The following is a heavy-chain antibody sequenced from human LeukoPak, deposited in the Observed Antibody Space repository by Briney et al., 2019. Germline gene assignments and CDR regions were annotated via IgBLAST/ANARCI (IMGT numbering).Heavy chain of an antibody. V-gene: IGHV1-2*02. J-gene: IGHJ4*02. Sequence: ASVKVSCKASGYTFTAYYMHWVRQAPGQGLEWMGWINPNSGGTNYAQKFRGRVTMTRDTSISTAYMELSRLRSDDTAVYYCASGGYSSGWYVDFDYWGQGTLVTVSS. CDR3: ASGGYSSGWYVDFDY. CDR1: GYTFTAYY. CDR2: INPNSGGT. D-gene: IGHD6-19*01.